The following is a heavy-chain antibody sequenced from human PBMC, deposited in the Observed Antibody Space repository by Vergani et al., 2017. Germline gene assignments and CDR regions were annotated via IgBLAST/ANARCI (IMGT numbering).Heavy chain of an antibody. CDR2: ISWNSGSI. D-gene: IGHD3-10*01. Sequence: EVQLVESGGGLVQPGRSLRLSCAASGFTFDDYAMHWVRQAPGKGLEWVSGISWNSGSIGYADSVKGRFTISRDKAKNSLYLQMNSLRAEDTALYYCAKDLGPDYYGSGSYWTDAFDIWGQGTMVTVSS. J-gene: IGHJ3*02. CDR3: AKDLGPDYYGSGSYWTDAFDI. V-gene: IGHV3-9*01. CDR1: GFTFDDYA.